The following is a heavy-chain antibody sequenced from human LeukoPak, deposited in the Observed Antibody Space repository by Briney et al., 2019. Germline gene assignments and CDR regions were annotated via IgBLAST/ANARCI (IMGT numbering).Heavy chain of an antibody. Sequence: GGSLRLSCAASGFTFSSYWMSWVRQAPGKGLEWVANIKQDGSEKYYVDSVKGRFTISRDNAKNSLYLQMNSLRAEDTAVYYCARSYYDFWSGSTHHDAFDIWGQGTMVTVSS. J-gene: IGHJ3*02. CDR1: GFTFSSYW. CDR2: IKQDGSEK. D-gene: IGHD3-3*01. CDR3: ARSYYDFWSGSTHHDAFDI. V-gene: IGHV3-7*01.